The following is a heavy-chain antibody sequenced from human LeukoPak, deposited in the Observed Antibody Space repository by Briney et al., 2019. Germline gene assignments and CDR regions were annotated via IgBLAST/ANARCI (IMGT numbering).Heavy chain of an antibody. V-gene: IGHV3-20*04. CDR1: GFTFDDYG. Sequence: AGGSLRLSCAASGFTFDDYGMSWVRQAPGKGLEWVSGINWNGGSTGYADSVKGRFTISRDNAKNSLYLQMNSLRAEDTALYYCARDLGYCRSTSCPTPGFLIWREGTMVTVPS. D-gene: IGHD2-2*01. CDR3: ARDLGYCRSTSCPTPGFLI. J-gene: IGHJ3*02. CDR2: INWNGGST.